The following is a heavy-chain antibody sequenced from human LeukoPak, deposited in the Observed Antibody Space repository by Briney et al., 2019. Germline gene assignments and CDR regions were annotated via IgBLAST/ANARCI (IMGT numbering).Heavy chain of an antibody. CDR2: INHSGST. CDR1: GFTFSSYW. CDR3: ARVPPRYYYGSGSYYGVGY. J-gene: IGHJ4*02. V-gene: IGHV4-34*01. Sequence: GSLRLSCAASGFTFSSYWMSWVRQPPGKGLEWIGEINHSGSTNYNPSLKSRVTISVDTSKNQFSLKLSSVTAADTAVYYCARVPPRYYYGSGSYYGVGYWGQGTLVTVSS. D-gene: IGHD3-10*01.